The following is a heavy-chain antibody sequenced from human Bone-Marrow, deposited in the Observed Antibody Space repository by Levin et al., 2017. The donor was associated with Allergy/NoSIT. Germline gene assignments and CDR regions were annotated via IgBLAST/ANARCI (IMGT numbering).Heavy chain of an antibody. V-gene: IGHV3-11*01. CDR3: ASSRVFGVVTPYYYGMDV. CDR1: GFTFSDYY. J-gene: IGHJ6*02. D-gene: IGHD3-3*01. Sequence: LSLTCAASGFTFSDYYMSWIRQAPGKGLEWVSYISSSGSTIYYADSVKGRFTISRDNAKNSLYLQMNSLRAEDTAVYYCASSRVFGVVTPYYYGMDVWGQGTTVTVSS. CDR2: ISSSGSTI.